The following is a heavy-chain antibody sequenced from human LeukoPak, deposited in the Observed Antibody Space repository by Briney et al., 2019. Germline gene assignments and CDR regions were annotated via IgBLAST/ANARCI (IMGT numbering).Heavy chain of an antibody. D-gene: IGHD4-17*01. CDR1: GFTFSNAW. J-gene: IGHJ3*02. V-gene: IGHV3-15*01. CDR3: TTDAMTTLHAFDI. CDR2: IKSKTDGGTT. Sequence: PGGSLRLSCAASGFTFSNAWMSWVRRAPGKGLEWVGRIKSKTDGGTTDYAAPVKGRFLISGDDSKNTLYLQMNSLKTEDTAVYYCTTDAMTTLHAFDIWGQGTMVTVSS.